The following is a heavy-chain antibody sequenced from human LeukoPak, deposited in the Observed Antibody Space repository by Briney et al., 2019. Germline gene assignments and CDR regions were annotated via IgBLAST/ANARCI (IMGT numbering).Heavy chain of an antibody. Sequence: GGSLRLSCAASGFTFSTYWMSWVRQAPGKGLEWVANIKEDGSEKYYGVSVKGRFTISRDNAKNSLYLQMNSLRAEDTAVYYCARDSIGYQWGQGTLVTVSS. CDR1: GFTFSTYW. CDR3: ARDSIGYQ. V-gene: IGHV3-7*01. J-gene: IGHJ4*02. CDR2: IKEDGSEK. D-gene: IGHD3-22*01.